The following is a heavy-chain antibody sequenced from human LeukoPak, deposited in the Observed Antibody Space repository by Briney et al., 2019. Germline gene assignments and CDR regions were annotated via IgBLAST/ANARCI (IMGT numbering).Heavy chain of an antibody. D-gene: IGHD1-26*01. CDR2: ITVSGDNT. CDR3: AKDYGYIVGATDI. CDR1: GFTFSIYA. V-gene: IGHV3-23*01. Sequence: GGSLRLSCAASGFTFSIYAMTWVRQAPGKGLEWVSTITVSGDNTFYADSVKGRFTISRDNSKNTLYLQMNSLSAEDTAGYYCAKDYGYIVGATDIWGQGTMVTVSS. J-gene: IGHJ3*02.